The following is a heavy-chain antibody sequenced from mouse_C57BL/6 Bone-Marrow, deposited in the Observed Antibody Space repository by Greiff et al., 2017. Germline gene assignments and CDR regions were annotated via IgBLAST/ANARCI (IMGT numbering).Heavy chain of an antibody. V-gene: IGHV1-55*01. J-gene: IGHJ4*01. CDR2: IYPGSGST. CDR3: ARFSTVVATDYAMDY. CDR1: GYTFTSYW. D-gene: IGHD1-1*01. Sequence: VQLQQPGAELVKPGASVKMSCKASGYTFTSYWITWVKQRPGQGLEWIGDIYPGSGSTNYNEKFKSKATLTVDTSSSTAYMQLSSLTSEDSAVYYCARFSTVVATDYAMDYWGQGTSVTVSS.